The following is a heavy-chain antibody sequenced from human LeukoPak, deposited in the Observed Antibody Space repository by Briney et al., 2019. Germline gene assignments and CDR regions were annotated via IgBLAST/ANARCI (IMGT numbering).Heavy chain of an antibody. J-gene: IGHJ6*03. V-gene: IGHV3-21*01. D-gene: IGHD4-23*01. Sequence: GGSLRLSCAASGFTFSSYEMNWVRQAPGKGLEWVSSITRSNYIYYADSVKGRFTISRDNAKNSLYLQMNSLRAEDTAVYYCARDKLGRWGGYYYMDVWGKGTTVTVSS. CDR1: GFTFSSYE. CDR2: ITRSNYI. CDR3: ARDKLGRWGGYYYMDV.